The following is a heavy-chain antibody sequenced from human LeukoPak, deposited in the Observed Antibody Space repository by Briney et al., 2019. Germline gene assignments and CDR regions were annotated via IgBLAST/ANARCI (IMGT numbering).Heavy chain of an antibody. Sequence: GGSLRLSCAASGFTFRTYWMAWVRQAPGKRLEWVATIEQDGSERYYVDSVKGRFTISRDNAKNSLYVQMNSLRGEDTAVYYCAGARGWEFSSWGQGTLVTVSS. D-gene: IGHD1-26*01. CDR2: IEQDGSER. CDR1: GFTFRTYW. CDR3: AGARGWEFSS. J-gene: IGHJ5*02. V-gene: IGHV3-7*01.